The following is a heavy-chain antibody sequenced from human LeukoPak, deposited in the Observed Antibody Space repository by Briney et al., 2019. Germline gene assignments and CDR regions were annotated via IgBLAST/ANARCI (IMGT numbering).Heavy chain of an antibody. J-gene: IGHJ6*02. CDR2: IIPILGIA. D-gene: IGHD3-10*01. Sequence: ASVKVSCKASGGTFSSCAISWVRQAPGQGLEWMGRIIPILGIANYAQKFQGRVTITADKSTSTAYMELSSLRSEDTAVYYCARESLDYYGSGSYMDVWGQGTTVTVSS. CDR3: ARESLDYYGSGSYMDV. V-gene: IGHV1-69*04. CDR1: GGTFSSCA.